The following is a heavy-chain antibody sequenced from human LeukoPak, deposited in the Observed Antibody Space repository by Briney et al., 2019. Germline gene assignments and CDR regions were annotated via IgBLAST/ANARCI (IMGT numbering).Heavy chain of an antibody. CDR3: ARDFRVGTGI. CDR1: GGSIGSYY. V-gene: IGHV4-59*01. CDR2: IYSSGST. J-gene: IGHJ4*02. D-gene: IGHD5-18*01. Sequence: PSETLSLTCTVSGGSIGSYYWSWIRQPPGKGLEWIAYIYSSGSTKSNPSLKSRVTISVDTSKNQFSLKLISVTAADTAVYYCARDFRVGTGIWGQGILVTVSS.